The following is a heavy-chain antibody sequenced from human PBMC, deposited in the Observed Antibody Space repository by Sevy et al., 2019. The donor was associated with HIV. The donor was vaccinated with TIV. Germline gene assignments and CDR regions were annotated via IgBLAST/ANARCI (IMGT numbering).Heavy chain of an antibody. J-gene: IGHJ4*02. D-gene: IGHD3-22*01. CDR3: ATLEYFYDTSGYSSGDY. Sequence: ASVKFSCKVSGYTLSDLSMYWVRQAPGKGLEWMGGFDPEDGETIYAQKFQGRVTMTEDTSTDTAYMELSSLRSEDTAVYYCATLEYFYDTSGYSSGDYWGQGTLVTVSS. CDR1: GYTLSDLS. V-gene: IGHV1-24*01. CDR2: FDPEDGET.